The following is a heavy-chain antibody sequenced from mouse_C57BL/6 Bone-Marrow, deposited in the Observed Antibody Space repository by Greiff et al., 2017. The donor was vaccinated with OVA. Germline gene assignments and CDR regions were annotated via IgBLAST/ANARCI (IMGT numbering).Heavy chain of an antibody. CDR2: ISSGGDYI. V-gene: IGHV5-9-1*02. CDR3: TRANWDFDY. D-gene: IGHD4-1*01. Sequence: EVKVEESGEGLVKPGGSLKLSCAASGFTFSSYAMSWVRQTPEKRLEWVAYISSGGDYIYYADTVKGRFTISRDNARNTLYLQMSSLKSEDTAMYYCTRANWDFDYWGQGTTLTVSS. J-gene: IGHJ2*01. CDR1: GFTFSSYA.